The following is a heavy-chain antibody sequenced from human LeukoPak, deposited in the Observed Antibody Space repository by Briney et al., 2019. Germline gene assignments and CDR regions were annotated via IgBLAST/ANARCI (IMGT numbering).Heavy chain of an antibody. Sequence: ASVKVSCKASGYTFTGYYMHWVRQAPGQGLEWMGIINPSGGSTSYAQKFQGRVTMTRDMSTSTVYMELSRLRSDDTAVYYCARANMVRGVGSFFDRNWFDPWGQGTLVTVSS. V-gene: IGHV1-46*01. CDR2: INPSGGST. CDR1: GYTFTGYY. J-gene: IGHJ5*02. CDR3: ARANMVRGVGSFFDRNWFDP. D-gene: IGHD3-10*01.